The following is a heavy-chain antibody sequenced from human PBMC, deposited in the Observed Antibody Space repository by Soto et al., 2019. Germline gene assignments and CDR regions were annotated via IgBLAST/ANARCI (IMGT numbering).Heavy chain of an antibody. D-gene: IGHD3-16*02. CDR1: GGSFSGYY. V-gene: IGHV4-34*01. CDR2: INHSGST. J-gene: IGHJ3*02. CDR3: ARGRADDYVWGSYRSRAFDI. Sequence: PSETLSLTCAVYGGSFSGYYWSWIRQPPGKGLEWIGEINHSGSTNYNPSLKSRVTISVDTSKNQFSLKLSSVTAADTAVYYCARGRADDYVWGSYRSRAFDIWGQGTMVTVSS.